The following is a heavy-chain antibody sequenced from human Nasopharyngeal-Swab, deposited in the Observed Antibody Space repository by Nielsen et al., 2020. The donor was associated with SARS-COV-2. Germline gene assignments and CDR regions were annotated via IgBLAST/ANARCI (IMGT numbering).Heavy chain of an antibody. CDR2: IYFSGST. CDR1: GGSISSYY. Sequence: SETLSLTCTVSGGSISSYYWSWIRQPPGKGLEWIGYIYFSGSTNYNPSLKSRVTISVDTSKNQFSLKLSSVTAADTAVYYCARAPSYSGSYYGAPATYFDYWGQGTLVTVSS. CDR3: ARAPSYSGSYYGAPATYFDY. D-gene: IGHD1-26*01. V-gene: IGHV4-59*13. J-gene: IGHJ4*02.